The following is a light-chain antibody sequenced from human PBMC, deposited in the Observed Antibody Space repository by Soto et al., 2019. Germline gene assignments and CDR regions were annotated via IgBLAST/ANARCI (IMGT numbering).Light chain of an antibody. CDR1: QSLLHSNGYNY. J-gene: IGKJ1*01. CDR2: FGS. Sequence: DTVMTQSPLCLPVTPGEPASISCRSSQSLLHSNGYNYLDWYLQKPGQSPQLLIYFGSYRASGVPDRFSGSGSGTDFTLKISRVEAEDVGGYYCLQALQTPRTFGQGTKVEIK. V-gene: IGKV2-28*01. CDR3: LQALQTPRT.